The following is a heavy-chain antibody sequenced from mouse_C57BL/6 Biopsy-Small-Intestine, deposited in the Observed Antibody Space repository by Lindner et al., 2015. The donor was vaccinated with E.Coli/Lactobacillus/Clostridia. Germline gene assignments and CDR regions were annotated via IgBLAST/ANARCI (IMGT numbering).Heavy chain of an antibody. D-gene: IGHD2-12*01. J-gene: IGHJ2*01. CDR3: ARRFQSYSLDY. CDR1: GYTFTGYW. V-gene: IGHV1-9*01. Sequence: VQLQESGAELMKPGASVKLSCKATGYTFTGYWIEWVKQRPGHGHEWIGEIIPGSGSSNYNEKFKGKATLTADTPSNTAYMQLSSLTTEDSAMYYCARRFQSYSLDYWGQGTTLTVSS. CDR2: IIPGSGSS.